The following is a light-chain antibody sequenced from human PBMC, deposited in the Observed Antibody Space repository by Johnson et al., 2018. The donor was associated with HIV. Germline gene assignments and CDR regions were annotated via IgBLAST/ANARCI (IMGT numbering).Light chain of an antibody. J-gene: IGLJ1*01. CDR2: DNN. CDR3: GTWDSSLSAYV. CDR1: SSNIGNNY. V-gene: IGLV1-51*01. Sequence: QSVLTQAPSVSAAPGQKVTISCSGSSSNIGNNYVSWYQQLPGTAPKLLIYDNNKRPSGIPDRFSGSKSGTSATLDITGLQSGDEADYYCGTWDSSLSAYVFGTGTKVTGL.